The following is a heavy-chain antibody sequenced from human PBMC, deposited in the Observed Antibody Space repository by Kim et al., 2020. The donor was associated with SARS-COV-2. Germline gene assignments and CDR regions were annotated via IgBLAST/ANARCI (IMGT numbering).Heavy chain of an antibody. V-gene: IGHV4-31*02. J-gene: IGHJ4*02. CDR3: ARGHYDILTGGPPLFDY. D-gene: IGHD3-9*01. Sequence: LKSRVTISVDTSKNQFSLKLSSVTAADTAVYYCARGHYDILTGGPPLFDYWGQGTLVTVSS.